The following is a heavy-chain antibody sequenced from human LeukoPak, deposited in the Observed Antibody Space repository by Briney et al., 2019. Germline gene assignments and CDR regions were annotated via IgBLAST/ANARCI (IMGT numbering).Heavy chain of an antibody. Sequence: ASVKVSCKASGYTFTGYYMHWVRQAPGQGLEWMGWINPNSGGTNYAQKFQGRVTMTRDTSISTAYTELSRLRSDDTAVYYCARDGGYYYDSSGYPESGDAFDIWGQGTMVTVSS. CDR1: GYTFTGYY. V-gene: IGHV1-2*02. J-gene: IGHJ3*02. CDR2: INPNSGGT. CDR3: ARDGGYYYDSSGYPESGDAFDI. D-gene: IGHD3-22*01.